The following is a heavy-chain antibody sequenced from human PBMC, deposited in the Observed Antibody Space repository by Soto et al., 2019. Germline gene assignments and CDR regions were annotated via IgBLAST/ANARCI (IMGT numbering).Heavy chain of an antibody. CDR1: GGSISSGGYY. D-gene: IGHD3-10*01. CDR2: IYYSGST. CDR3: ACYGSGSPRTLGAYYYYYMYV. Sequence: SETLSLTCTVSGGSISSGGYYWSWIRQHQGKGLEWIGYIYYSGSTHYNPSLKSRVTISVDTSKNQFSLKLSSVTAADTAVYYCACYGSGSPRTLGAYYYYYMYVWGKGTTVIVSS. J-gene: IGHJ6*03. V-gene: IGHV4-31*03.